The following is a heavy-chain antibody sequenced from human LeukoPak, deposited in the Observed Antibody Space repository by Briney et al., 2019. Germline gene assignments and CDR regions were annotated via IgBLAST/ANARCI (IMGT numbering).Heavy chain of an antibody. CDR2: INAGNGHT. J-gene: IGHJ4*02. CDR1: GYTFSGYV. Sequence: APVKVSCKASGYTFSGYVIHWVRQAPGQRFEWMGWINAGNGHTKYSQNFQGRVTITRDSSANIVYMDVSSLTSEDTAVYYCARGIWSATRVDYYLDNWGRGTLVTVSS. CDR3: ARGIWSATRVDYYLDN. V-gene: IGHV1-3*01. D-gene: IGHD5-24*01.